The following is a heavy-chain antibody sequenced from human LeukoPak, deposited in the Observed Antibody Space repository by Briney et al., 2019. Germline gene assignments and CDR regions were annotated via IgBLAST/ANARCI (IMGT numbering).Heavy chain of an antibody. CDR2: TNPNSGGT. CDR1: GYTFTGYY. J-gene: IGHJ4*02. CDR3: ARELSSFSGNFDY. V-gene: IGHV1-2*02. Sequence: ASVKVSCKASGYTFTGYYMHWVRQAPGQGLEWMGWTNPNSGGTNYAQKFQGRVTMTRDTSISTAYMELRRLRSDDTAVYYCARELSSFSGNFDYWGQGTLVTVSS. D-gene: IGHD1-26*01.